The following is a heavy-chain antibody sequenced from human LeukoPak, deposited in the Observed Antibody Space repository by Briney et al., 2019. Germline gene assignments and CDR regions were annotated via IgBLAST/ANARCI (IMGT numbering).Heavy chain of an antibody. CDR3: ARDLTGPAAPLGFDP. J-gene: IGHJ5*02. CDR1: GGSISSSNW. CDR2: IYNSGST. Sequence: SETLSLTCAVSGGSISSSNWWSWVRQPPGKGLEWIGEIYNSGSTNYDPSLKSRVTISVDTSKNQFSLKLSSVTAADTAVYYCARDLTGPAAPLGFDPWGQGTLVTVSS. V-gene: IGHV4-4*02. D-gene: IGHD2-2*01.